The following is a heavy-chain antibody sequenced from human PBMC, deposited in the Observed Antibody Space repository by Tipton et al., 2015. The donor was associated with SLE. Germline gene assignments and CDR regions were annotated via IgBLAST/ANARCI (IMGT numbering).Heavy chain of an antibody. Sequence: SLRLSCAASGFTFSSYAMHWVRQAPGKGLEWVAVISYDGSNKYYADSVKGRFTISRDNSKNTLYLQMNSLRAEDTAVYYCAGEPLNASDIWGQGTMVTVSS. CDR2: ISYDGSNK. CDR3: AGEPLNASDI. J-gene: IGHJ3*02. CDR1: GFTFSSYA. V-gene: IGHV3-30*04.